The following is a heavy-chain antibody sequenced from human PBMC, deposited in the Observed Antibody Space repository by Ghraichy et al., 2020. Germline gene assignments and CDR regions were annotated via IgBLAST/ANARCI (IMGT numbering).Heavy chain of an antibody. V-gene: IGHV3-7*01. CDR1: GFTFSSYW. J-gene: IGHJ5*02. CDR3: ARDSGPWPQVYNWFDP. CDR2: IKQDGSEK. Sequence: GGSLRLSCAASGFTFSSYWMSWVRQAPGKGLEWVANIKQDGSEKYYVDSVKGRFTISRDNAKNSLYLQMNSLRAEDTAVYYCARDSGPWPQVYNWFDPWGQGTLVTVSS. D-gene: IGHD2-8*01.